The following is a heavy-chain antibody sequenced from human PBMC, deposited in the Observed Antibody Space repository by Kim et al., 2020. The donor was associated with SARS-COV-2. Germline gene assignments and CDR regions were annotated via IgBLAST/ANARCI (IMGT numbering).Heavy chain of an antibody. V-gene: IGHV3-30*04. CDR3: ARDPGRSAREDYFDY. J-gene: IGHJ4*02. CDR1: GFTFSSYP. Sequence: GGSLRLSCAASGFTFSSYPMHWVRQAPGKGLEWVAVISNDGKNKYYADSVKGRFTISRDNSMNTLYLQMDSLRTEDTAVYYCARDPGRSAREDYFDYWGQGTLVTVSS. CDR2: ISNDGKNK.